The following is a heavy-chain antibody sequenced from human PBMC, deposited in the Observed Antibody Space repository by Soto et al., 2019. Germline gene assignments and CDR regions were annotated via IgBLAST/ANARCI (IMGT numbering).Heavy chain of an antibody. V-gene: IGHV3-30*18. CDR2: ISYDGSNK. CDR1: AFTFSRYG. CDR3: AKDRGVRGGSLDF. J-gene: IGHJ4*02. D-gene: IGHD3-10*01. Sequence: QVQLVESGGGVVQPGRSLRLSCAASAFTFSRYGMPWVRQAPGKGLEWVAVISYDGSNKYYVDSVKGRFTISRDNSKNTLYLQMNSLRAEDTAVYYCAKDRGVRGGSLDFWGLGTLVTVSS.